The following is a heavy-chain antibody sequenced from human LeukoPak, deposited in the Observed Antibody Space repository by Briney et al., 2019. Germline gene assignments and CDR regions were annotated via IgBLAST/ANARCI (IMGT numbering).Heavy chain of an antibody. CDR2: IRYDESNK. CDR1: GFIFSNYG. V-gene: IGHV3-30*02. D-gene: IGHD6-19*01. Sequence: GGSLGLSCAASGFIFSNYGMHWVRQAPGKGPEWVAFIRYDESNKFYADSVKGRFTISRDNSKNILFLQMNSLRAEDTAVYYCATMQWLEGVDWFDPWGQGTLVTVSS. J-gene: IGHJ5*02. CDR3: ATMQWLEGVDWFDP.